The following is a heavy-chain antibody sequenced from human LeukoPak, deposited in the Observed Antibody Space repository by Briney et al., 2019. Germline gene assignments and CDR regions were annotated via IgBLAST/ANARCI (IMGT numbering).Heavy chain of an antibody. CDR2: ISGSGGST. CDR1: GFTFSSYG. D-gene: IGHD6-19*01. Sequence: GGSLRLSCAASGFTFSSYGMSWVRQAPGKGLEWVSAISGSGGSTYYADSVKGRFTISRDNSKNTLYLQMNSLRAEDTAVYYCAKDPYSSGWYYFDYWGQGTLVTVSS. CDR3: AKDPYSSGWYYFDY. V-gene: IGHV3-23*01. J-gene: IGHJ4*02.